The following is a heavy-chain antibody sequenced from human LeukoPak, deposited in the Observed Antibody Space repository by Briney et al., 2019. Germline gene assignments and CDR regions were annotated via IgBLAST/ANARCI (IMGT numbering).Heavy chain of an antibody. V-gene: IGHV4-59*10. CDR2: IYTSGST. D-gene: IGHD4-17*01. Sequence: SETLSLTCAVYGGSFSGYYWSWIRQPAGKGLEWIGRIYTSGSTNYNPSLKSRVTISVDTSKNQFSLKLSSVTAADTAVYYCARAHYGDALYYYYYYMDVWGKGTTVTVSS. CDR3: ARAHYGDALYYYYYYMDV. J-gene: IGHJ6*03. CDR1: GGSFSGYY.